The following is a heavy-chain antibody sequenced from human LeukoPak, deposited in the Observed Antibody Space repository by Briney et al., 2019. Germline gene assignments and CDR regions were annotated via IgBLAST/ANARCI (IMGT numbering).Heavy chain of an antibody. CDR3: ALGYCGGGSCYAREYFQH. V-gene: IGHV4-31*03. CDR1: GGSISSGGYY. Sequence: SETLSLTCTVSGGSISSGGYYWAWLRQHPGKGPEWLGYIYYSGSTYYNPSLKSRVTISVDTSKNQFSLRLSSVTAADTAVYYCALGYCGGGSCYAREYFQHWGQGTLVTVSS. J-gene: IGHJ1*01. D-gene: IGHD2-15*01. CDR2: IYYSGST.